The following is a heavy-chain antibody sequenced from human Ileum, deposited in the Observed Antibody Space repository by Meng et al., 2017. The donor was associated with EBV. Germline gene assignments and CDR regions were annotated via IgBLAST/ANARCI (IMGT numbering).Heavy chain of an antibody. CDR3: AREDSSGWLRVDY. V-gene: IGHV4-39*06. J-gene: IGHJ4*02. CDR2: FYFGGST. Sequence: RLPLQVSGPGLVKPSETLSLTCTVSGDSLSSSRYYWDWIRQTPGKGLEWIGNFYFGGSTYYNPSLRSRVTISGDTSKNQFSLKLTSVTAADTAIYYCAREDSSGWLRVDYWGPGSLVTVSS. CDR1: GDSLSSSRYY. D-gene: IGHD6-19*01.